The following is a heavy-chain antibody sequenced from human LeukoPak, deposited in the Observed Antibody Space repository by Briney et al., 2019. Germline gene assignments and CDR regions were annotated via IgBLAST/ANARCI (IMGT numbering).Heavy chain of an antibody. CDR3: ARDRDGSSWYGDAFDI. D-gene: IGHD6-13*01. V-gene: IGHV3-30*04. Sequence: GGSLRLSRAASGFTFSSYAMHWVRQAPGKGLEWVAVISYDGSNKYYADSVKGRFTISRDNSKDTLYLQMNSLRAEDTAVYYCARDRDGSSWYGDAFDIWGQGTMVTVSS. J-gene: IGHJ3*02. CDR1: GFTFSSYA. CDR2: ISYDGSNK.